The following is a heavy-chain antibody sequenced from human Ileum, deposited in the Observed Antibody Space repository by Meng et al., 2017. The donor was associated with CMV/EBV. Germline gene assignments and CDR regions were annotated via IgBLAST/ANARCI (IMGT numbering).Heavy chain of an antibody. CDR3: AKDGGYSAYDPGWFDP. D-gene: IGHD5-12*01. CDR1: GISFSNCG. CDR2: LRLDGSRT. Sequence: GGSLRLSCTASGISFSNCGMHWVRQAPGKGLEWVAFLRLDGSRTYYADSVKGRFTISRDTSKNTLYLQMNSLRTEDTAVYYCAKDGGYSAYDPGWFDPWGQGTLVTVSS. J-gene: IGHJ5*02. V-gene: IGHV3-30*02.